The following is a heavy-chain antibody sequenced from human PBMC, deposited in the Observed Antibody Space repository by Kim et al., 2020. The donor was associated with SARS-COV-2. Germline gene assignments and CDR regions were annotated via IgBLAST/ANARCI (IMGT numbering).Heavy chain of an antibody. V-gene: IGHV4-30-4*01. CDR1: GGSISSGDYY. D-gene: IGHD4-17*01. CDR3: DRVRTTVGLWCFDL. CDR2: IYYSGST. J-gene: IGHJ2*01. Sequence: SETLSLTCTCSGGSISSGDYYWSWIRQPPGKGLEWIGYIYYSGSTDYNPSLKSRVTISVDTSKNQFSLKLSSVTAADTSVYYCDRVRTTVGLWCFDLWCRGTLVTVSS.